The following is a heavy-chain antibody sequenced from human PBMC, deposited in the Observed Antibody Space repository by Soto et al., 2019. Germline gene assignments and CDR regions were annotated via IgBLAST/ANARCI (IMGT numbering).Heavy chain of an antibody. Sequence: QVQLVQSGDEVKKPGSSVKVSCKASGGTFSSYAISWVRQAPGQGLEWMGGIIPIFGTANYAQKFQGRVTITADESTSTAYMELSSLRSEDTAVYYCARDSGYCSSTSCYWGEYYFDYWGQGTLVTVSS. J-gene: IGHJ4*02. V-gene: IGHV1-69*01. CDR3: ARDSGYCSSTSCYWGEYYFDY. CDR2: IIPIFGTA. CDR1: GGTFSSYA. D-gene: IGHD2-2*03.